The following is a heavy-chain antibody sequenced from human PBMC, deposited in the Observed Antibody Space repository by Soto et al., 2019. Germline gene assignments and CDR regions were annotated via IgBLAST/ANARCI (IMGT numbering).Heavy chain of an antibody. V-gene: IGHV3-23*01. CDR2: VSAGGGAA. J-gene: IGHJ4*02. D-gene: IGHD3-16*01. CDR3: ARAEGGAFDH. Sequence: VQLLESGGGLVQPGGSLRLSCTASGFAFSTYVMSWVRQAPGKGLEWVSSVSAGGGAAWHTDSVRGRFTVTKDKSKNTLFLQLSSLRAEDTAVYYCARAEGGAFDHWGQGTPVTVST. CDR1: GFAFSTYV.